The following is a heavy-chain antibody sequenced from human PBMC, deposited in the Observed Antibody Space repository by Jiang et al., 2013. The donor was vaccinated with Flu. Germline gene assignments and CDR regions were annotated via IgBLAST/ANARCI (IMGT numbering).Heavy chain of an antibody. CDR3: ARHIYGSGSFWAVDWFDP. Sequence: SRVTISVDTSKNQFSLKLSSVTAADTAVYYCARHIYGSGSFWAVDWFDPWGQGTLVTVSS. D-gene: IGHD3-10*01. V-gene: IGHV4-39*01. J-gene: IGHJ5*02.